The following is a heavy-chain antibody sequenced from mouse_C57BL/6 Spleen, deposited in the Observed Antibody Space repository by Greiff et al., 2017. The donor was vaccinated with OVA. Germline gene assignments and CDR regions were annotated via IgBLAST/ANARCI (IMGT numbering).Heavy chain of an antibody. D-gene: IGHD1-1*01. CDR2: IDPSDSYT. CDR3: ARGGTTVVAPRYFDV. J-gene: IGHJ1*03. V-gene: IGHV1-69*01. CDR1: GYTFTSYW. Sequence: VQLQQPGAELVMPGASVKLSCKASGYTFTSYWMHWVKQRPGQGLEWIGEIDPSDSYTNYNQKFKGKSTLTVDKSSSTAYMQLSSLTSEDSAVYCCARGGTTVVAPRYFDVWGTGTTVTVSS.